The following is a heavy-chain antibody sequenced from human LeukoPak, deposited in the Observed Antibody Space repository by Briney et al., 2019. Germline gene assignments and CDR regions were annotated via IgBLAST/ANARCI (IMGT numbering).Heavy chain of an antibody. CDR1: GGSLNDYY. V-gene: IGHV4-59*01. CDR2: IYYSGST. Sequence: SETLSLTCTVSGGSLNDYYWSWIRQPPGKGLEWIGYIYYSGSTNYNPSLKSRVTISVDTSRSQFSLKLNSVTAADTAVYYCARTYGDYRFDYWGQGTLVTVSS. J-gene: IGHJ4*02. CDR3: ARTYGDYRFDY. D-gene: IGHD4-17*01.